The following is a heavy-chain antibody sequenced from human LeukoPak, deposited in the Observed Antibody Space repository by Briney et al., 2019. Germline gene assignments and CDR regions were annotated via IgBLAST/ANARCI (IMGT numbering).Heavy chain of an antibody. CDR3: ARAILTFYYYYYMDV. Sequence: ASVKVSCKASGYTFTSYGISWVRQAPGQGLEWMGWISAYNGNTNYAQKLQARVTMTTDTSTSTAYMELRSLRSDDTAVYYCARAILTFYYYYYMDVWGKGTTVTVSS. D-gene: IGHD3-9*01. J-gene: IGHJ6*03. V-gene: IGHV1-18*01. CDR2: ISAYNGNT. CDR1: GYTFTSYG.